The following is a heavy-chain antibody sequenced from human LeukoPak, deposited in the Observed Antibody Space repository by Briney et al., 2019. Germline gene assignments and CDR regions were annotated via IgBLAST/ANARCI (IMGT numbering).Heavy chain of an antibody. CDR1: GYTFTTYS. D-gene: IGHD3-10*01. J-gene: IGHJ4*02. CDR3: ARDYNRWRADFFDY. Sequence: ASVKVSCKASGYTFTTYSMHWVRQAPGQGLEWMGVINPTGGSTTYAQKFQGRVTMTRDTSTSTVYMELSSLRSEDTAVYYCARDYNRWRADFFDYWGQGTLVTVSS. CDR2: INPTGGST. V-gene: IGHV1-46*01.